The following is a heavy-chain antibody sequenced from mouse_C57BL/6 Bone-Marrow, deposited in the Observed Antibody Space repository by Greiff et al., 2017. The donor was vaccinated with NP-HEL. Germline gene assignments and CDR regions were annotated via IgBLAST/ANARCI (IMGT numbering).Heavy chain of an antibody. CDR2: IGPGSGST. CDR3: AREANYYGSSYEWYFDV. V-gene: IGHV1-77*01. CDR1: GYTFTDYY. D-gene: IGHD1-1*01. J-gene: IGHJ1*03. Sequence: VQLQQSGAELVKPGASVKISCKASGYTFTDYYINWVKQRPGQGLEWIGKIGPGSGSTYYNEKFKGKATLTADKSSSTAYMQLSSLTSEDSAVYFCAREANYYGSSYEWYFDVWGTGTTVTVSS.